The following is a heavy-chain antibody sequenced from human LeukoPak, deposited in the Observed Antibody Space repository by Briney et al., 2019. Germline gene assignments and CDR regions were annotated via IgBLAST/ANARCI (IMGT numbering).Heavy chain of an antibody. CDR3: ARDRAWVYSNPIYYYYYYYMDV. Sequence: ASVKVSCKASGGTFSSYAISWVRQAPGQGLERMGRIIPIFGTANYAQKFQGRVTITTDESTSTAYMELSSLRSEDTAVYYCARDRAWVYSNPIYYYYYYYMDVWGKGTTVTVSS. CDR2: IIPIFGTA. CDR1: GGTFSSYA. D-gene: IGHD6-13*01. J-gene: IGHJ6*03. V-gene: IGHV1-69*05.